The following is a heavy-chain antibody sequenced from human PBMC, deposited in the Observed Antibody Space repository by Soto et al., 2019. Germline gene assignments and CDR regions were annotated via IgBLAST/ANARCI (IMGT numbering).Heavy chain of an antibody. D-gene: IGHD3-10*01. V-gene: IGHV1-69*13. CDR2: IIPIFGTA. J-gene: IGHJ6*02. CDR1: GGTSSSYA. CDR3: ARDLRGSGRSNYYYYYGMDV. Sequence: ASVKVSCKASGGTSSSYAISWVRQAPGQGLEWMGGIIPIFGTANYAQKFQGRVTITADESTSTAYMELSSLRSEDTAVYYCARDLRGSGRSNYYYYYGMDVWGQGTTVTVSS.